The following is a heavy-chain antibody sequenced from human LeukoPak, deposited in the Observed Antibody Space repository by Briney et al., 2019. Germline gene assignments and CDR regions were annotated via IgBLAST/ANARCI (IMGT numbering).Heavy chain of an antibody. Sequence: SETLSLTCTVSGGSISSYYWSWIRQPPGKGREWIGYIYYSGSTNYNPSLKSRVTISVDTSKNQFSLKLSSVTAADTAVYYCARSRGVPGVDAFDIWGQGTMVTVSS. CDR3: ARSRGVPGVDAFDI. CDR1: GGSISSYY. D-gene: IGHD6-13*01. CDR2: IYYSGST. J-gene: IGHJ3*02. V-gene: IGHV4-59*08.